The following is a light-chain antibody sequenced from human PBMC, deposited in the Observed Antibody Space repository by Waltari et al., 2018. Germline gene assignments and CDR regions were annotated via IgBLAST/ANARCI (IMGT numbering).Light chain of an antibody. CDR1: SSDVGGYNY. CDR3: SSYTSSTVV. V-gene: IGLV2-14*03. CDR2: DVS. Sequence: QSALTQPASVSGSPGQSITISCTGTSSDVGGYNYVSWYQQHPGKAPNLMIYDVSNRPSGVSNRFSGSESGNTASLTISGLQAEDEADYYCSSYTSSTVVFGGGTKLTVL. J-gene: IGLJ2*01.